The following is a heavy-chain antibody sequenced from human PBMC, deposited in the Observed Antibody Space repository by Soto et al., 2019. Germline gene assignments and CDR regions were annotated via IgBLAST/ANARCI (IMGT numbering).Heavy chain of an antibody. CDR3: ARAAPSCDSSAYGMDV. Sequence: GGSLRLSCAASGFTFSSYDMHWVRQATGKGLEWVSAIGTAGDTYYPGSVKGRFTISRENAKNSLYLQMNSLRAEDTAVYYCARAAPSCDSSAYGMDVWGQGTTVTVSS. CDR2: IGTAGDT. D-gene: IGHD3-22*01. J-gene: IGHJ6*02. V-gene: IGHV3-13*01. CDR1: GFTFSSYD.